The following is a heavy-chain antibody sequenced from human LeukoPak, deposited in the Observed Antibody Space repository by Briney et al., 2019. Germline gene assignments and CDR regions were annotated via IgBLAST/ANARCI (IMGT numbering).Heavy chain of an antibody. CDR3: AMSDGYCSPTTCYNPFGY. D-gene: IGHD2-2*02. Sequence: SETLSLTRTVSGGSISSYYWSWIRQPAGKGLEWIGRIYTSGNTNYNPSLKSRVTMSVDTSKNQFSLKLSSVTAADTAVYYCAMSDGYCSPTTCYNPFGYWGQGTLVTVSS. CDR2: IYTSGNT. CDR1: GGSISSYY. J-gene: IGHJ4*02. V-gene: IGHV4-4*07.